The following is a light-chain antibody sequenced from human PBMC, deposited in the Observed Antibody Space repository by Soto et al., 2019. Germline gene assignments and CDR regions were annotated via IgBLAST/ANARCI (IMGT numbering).Light chain of an antibody. CDR2: DAS. V-gene: IGKV3-11*01. CDR3: QQRSNWPPIT. CDR1: QSVSSY. Sequence: EIVMTQSPATLSVFPGERATLSCRASQSVSSYLAWYQQKPGQAPRLLIYDASNRATGIPARFSGSGSGTDFTLTISSLEPEDFAVYYCQQRSNWPPITFGQGTRLEIK. J-gene: IGKJ5*01.